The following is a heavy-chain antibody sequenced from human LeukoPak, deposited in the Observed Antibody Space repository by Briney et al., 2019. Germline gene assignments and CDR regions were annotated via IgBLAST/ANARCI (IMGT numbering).Heavy chain of an antibody. J-gene: IGHJ4*02. CDR1: GFTFSSYG. CDR2: IRYDGSNK. CDR3: ASPHLEYYYDSSGYLNY. Sequence: GGSLRLSCAASGFTFSSYGMHWVRQAPGKGLEWVAFIRYDGSNKYYADSVKGRFTISRDNSKNTLYLQMNSLRAEDKAVYYCASPHLEYYYDSSGYLNYWGQGTLVTVSS. V-gene: IGHV3-30*02. D-gene: IGHD3-22*01.